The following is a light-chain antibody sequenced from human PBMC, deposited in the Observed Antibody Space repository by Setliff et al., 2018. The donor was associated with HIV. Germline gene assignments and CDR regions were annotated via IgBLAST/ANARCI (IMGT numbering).Light chain of an antibody. CDR2: DVI. CDR3: SSYTTSSTLYV. J-gene: IGLJ1*01. V-gene: IGLV2-14*03. CDR1: SSDVGGYYS. Sequence: QSALTQPASVSGSPGQSITISCTGISSDVGGYYSVSWYQQHPGKAPKLMIYDVINRPSGVSNRFSGSRSGNTASLTISGLQVEDEADYYCSSYTTSSTLYVFGPGTKGTV.